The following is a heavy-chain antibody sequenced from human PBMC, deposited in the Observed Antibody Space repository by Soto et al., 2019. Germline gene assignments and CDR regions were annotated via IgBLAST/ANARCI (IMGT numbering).Heavy chain of an antibody. V-gene: IGHV3-23*01. CDR1: GFTFSSYA. CDR2: ISGSGGST. D-gene: IGHD3-3*01. CDR3: AKAGLRDPYYDFWSGYYNPAFDY. Sequence: PGGSLRLSCAASGFTFSSYAMSWVRQAPGKGLEWVSAISGSGGSTYYADSVKGRFTISRDNSKNTLYLQMNSPRAEDTAVYYCAKAGLRDPYYDFWSGYYNPAFDYWGQGTLVTVSS. J-gene: IGHJ4*02.